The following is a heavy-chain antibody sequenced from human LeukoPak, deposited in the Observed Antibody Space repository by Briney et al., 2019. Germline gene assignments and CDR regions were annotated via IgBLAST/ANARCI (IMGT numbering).Heavy chain of an antibody. Sequence: GGSLRLSCAASGFIFSSYSMIWVRQAPGKGLEWVSSISSSSSYIYYADSVKGRFTISRDNAKNSLNLQMNSLRAEDTAVYYCARADYGDYRREYFFDYWGQGTLVTVSS. CDR2: ISSSSSYI. J-gene: IGHJ4*02. V-gene: IGHV3-21*06. CDR1: GFIFSSYS. CDR3: ARADYGDYRREYFFDY. D-gene: IGHD4-17*01.